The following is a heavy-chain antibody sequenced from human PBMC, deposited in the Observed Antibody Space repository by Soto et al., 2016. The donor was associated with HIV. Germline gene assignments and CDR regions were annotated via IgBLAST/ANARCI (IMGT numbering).Heavy chain of an antibody. J-gene: IGHJ4*02. D-gene: IGHD1-1*01. CDR1: GGSLSGHY. Sequence: QVQLQQWGAGLLKPSETLSLTCAVYGGSLSGHYWSWVRQSPGKGLEWIGEINRNGNTNYNPSLKSRVTISKDTFKNQFSLNLNAVTAADTAVYYCVRQTGLAKADAFDYWSQGSLVTVSS. CDR3: VRQTGLAKADAFDY. V-gene: IGHV4-34*02. CDR2: INRNGNT.